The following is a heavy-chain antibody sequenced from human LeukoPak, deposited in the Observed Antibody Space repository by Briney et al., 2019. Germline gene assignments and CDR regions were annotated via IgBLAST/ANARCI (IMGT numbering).Heavy chain of an antibody. CDR1: GYTLTELS. Sequence: ASVKVSCKVYGYTLTELSKHWVRQAPGKGLEWMGGFDAEDGETIYAQKFQGRVTMTEDTSTDTAYMELSSLRSEDTAVYYCASGPDRSSWYYFDYWGQGTLVTVSS. J-gene: IGHJ4*02. D-gene: IGHD6-13*01. CDR3: ASGPDRSSWYYFDY. V-gene: IGHV1-24*01. CDR2: FDAEDGET.